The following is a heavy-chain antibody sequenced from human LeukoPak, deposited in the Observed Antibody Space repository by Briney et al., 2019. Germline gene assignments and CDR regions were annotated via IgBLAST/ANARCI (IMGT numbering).Heavy chain of an antibody. Sequence: RTGGSLRLSCAASGFTFSSYGMHWVRQAPGKGLEWVAVISYDGSNKYYADSVKGRFTISRDNSKNTLYLQMNSLRAEDTAVYYCARDYRRMTMVIVAKRAGFFDLWGRGTLVTVSS. CDR2: ISYDGSNK. V-gene: IGHV3-30*19. J-gene: IGHJ2*01. D-gene: IGHD3-22*01. CDR1: GFTFSSYG. CDR3: ARDYRRMTMVIVAKRAGFFDL.